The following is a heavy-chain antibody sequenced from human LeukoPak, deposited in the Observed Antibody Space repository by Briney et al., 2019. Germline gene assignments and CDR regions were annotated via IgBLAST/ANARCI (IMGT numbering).Heavy chain of an antibody. CDR2: ISGSGGST. V-gene: IGHV3-23*01. J-gene: IGHJ4*02. Sequence: PGGSLRLSCAAPGFTFSNYVMNWVRQAPGKGLEWVSAISGSGGSTYYADSVKGRFTISRDNSKNTLYLQMNSLRAEDTAVYYCARGQSPPSYWGQGTLVTVSS. CDR1: GFTFSNYV. CDR3: ARGQSPPSY. D-gene: IGHD3-10*01.